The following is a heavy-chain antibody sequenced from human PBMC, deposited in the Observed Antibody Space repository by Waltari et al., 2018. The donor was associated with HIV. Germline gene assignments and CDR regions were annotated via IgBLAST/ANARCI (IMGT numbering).Heavy chain of an antibody. J-gene: IGHJ3*02. Sequence: EVQLVESGGGLVQPGGSLRLSCAASVFTFSSYWMSWVRQGPGRGLEGGANIKQDGSDKYYVDSVKGRFTISRDNAKNSLYLQMNSLRAEDTAVYYCARHKRLPNDAFDIWGQGTMVTVSS. V-gene: IGHV3-7*01. CDR1: VFTFSSYW. D-gene: IGHD6-25*01. CDR3: ARHKRLPNDAFDI. CDR2: IKQDGSDK.